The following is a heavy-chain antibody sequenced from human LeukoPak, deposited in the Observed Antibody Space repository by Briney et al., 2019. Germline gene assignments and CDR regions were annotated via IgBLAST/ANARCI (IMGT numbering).Heavy chain of an antibody. V-gene: IGHV3-30*18. J-gene: IGHJ4*02. CDR1: GFTFSSYG. CDR3: AKSGDNDYYGSGSHDY. CDR2: ISYDGSNK. Sequence: GGSLRLSCAASGFTFSSYGMHWVRQAPGKGLEWVAVISYDGSNKYYADSAKGRFTISRDNSKNTLYLQMNSLRAEDTAVYYCAKSGDNDYYGSGSHDYWGQGTLVTVSS. D-gene: IGHD3-10*01.